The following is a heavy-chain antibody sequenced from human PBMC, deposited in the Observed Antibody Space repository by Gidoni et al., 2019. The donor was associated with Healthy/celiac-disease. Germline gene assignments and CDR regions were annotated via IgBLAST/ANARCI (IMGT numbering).Heavy chain of an antibody. CDR2: ISSSSSYI. D-gene: IGHD3-10*01. CDR3: ARDRGGAFDI. V-gene: IGHV3-21*01. Sequence: EVPLVESGGGLVKPGGSLRLSCADSGFTFSSYSMNWVRQAPGKGLEWVSSISSSSSYIYHADSVQGRFTISRDNAKNSLYLQINSLRAEDTAVYYCARDRGGAFDIWGQGTMVTVSS. CDR1: GFTFSSYS. J-gene: IGHJ3*02.